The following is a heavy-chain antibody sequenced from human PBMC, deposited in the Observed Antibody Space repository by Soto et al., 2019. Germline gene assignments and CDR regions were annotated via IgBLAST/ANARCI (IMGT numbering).Heavy chain of an antibody. Sequence: EVQLAESGGGLAQPGGSLRLSCAASGFTLSGYAMDWVRQAPGKGLEFVSGISSNGVGTYYANSVQGRFTISRDNSKNPVYLQMGSLRPEDMAVYCCARGARPDFYCIDFWVKGTTVTVSS. V-gene: IGHV3-64*01. CDR1: GFTLSGYA. CDR2: ISSNGVGT. J-gene: IGHJ6*03. CDR3: ARGARPDFYCIDF. D-gene: IGHD3-16*01.